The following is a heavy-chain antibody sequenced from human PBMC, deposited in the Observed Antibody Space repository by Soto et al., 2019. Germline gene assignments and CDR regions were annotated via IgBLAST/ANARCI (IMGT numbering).Heavy chain of an antibody. J-gene: IGHJ4*02. CDR1: GYTFTSYA. CDR2: INTATDNR. Sequence: QVQLLQSGAEVKKPGASVKVSCKASGYTFTSYAIHWVSQAPGQRLEWMGWINTATDNRTSSQKFQGRVFITRDTSASIVYMELSSLRSEDTAVYYCARGSSWAHFDFWGQGTLVTVSS. CDR3: ARGSSWAHFDF. V-gene: IGHV1-3*04. D-gene: IGHD6-13*01.